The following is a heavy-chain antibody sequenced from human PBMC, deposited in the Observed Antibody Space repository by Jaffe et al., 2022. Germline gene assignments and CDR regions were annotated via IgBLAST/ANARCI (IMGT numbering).Heavy chain of an antibody. V-gene: IGHV4-38-2*02. CDR2: IYHSGST. CDR3: ARDNYDILTGYYPHNWFDP. D-gene: IGHD3-9*01. Sequence: QVQLQESGPGLVKPSETLSLTCAVSGYSISSGYYWGWIRQPPGKGLEWIGSIYHSGSTYYNPSLKSRVTISVDTSKNQFSLKLSSVTAADTAVYYCARDNYDILTGYYPHNWFDPWGQGTLVTVSS. J-gene: IGHJ5*02. CDR1: GYSISSGYY.